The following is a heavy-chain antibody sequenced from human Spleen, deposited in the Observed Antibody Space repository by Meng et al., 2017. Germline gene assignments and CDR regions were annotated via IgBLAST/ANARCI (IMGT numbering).Heavy chain of an antibody. J-gene: IGHJ4*02. CDR3: AAAWELLPPGY. D-gene: IGHD1-26*01. CDR2: TSRDGSDT. V-gene: IGHV3-74*02. CDR1: GFTISTYW. Sequence: LQLVESGGGVVQPGGSLRLSCVASGFTISTYWLHWVRQAPGKGLVWVSRTSRDGSDTVYADSVKGRFTMSRDNAKNTLYLQMNSLRAEDTAVYYCAAAWELLPPGYWGQGTLVTVSS.